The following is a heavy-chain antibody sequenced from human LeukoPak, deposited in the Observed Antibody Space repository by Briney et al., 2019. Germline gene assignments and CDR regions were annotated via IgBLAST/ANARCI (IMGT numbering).Heavy chain of an antibody. CDR2: IWHDGSAE. J-gene: IGHJ4*02. D-gene: IGHD6-19*01. CDR3: ARDSRGGWSGYFDF. Sequence: GGSLRLSCAASGFIFSSYGMYWVRRAPGKGLEWVAVIWHDGSAEFYADSVKGRFSISRDDSKNTVYLQMNSLRAEDTALYYCARDSRGGWSGYFDFWGQGTLVTVSS. CDR1: GFIFSSYG. V-gene: IGHV3-33*01.